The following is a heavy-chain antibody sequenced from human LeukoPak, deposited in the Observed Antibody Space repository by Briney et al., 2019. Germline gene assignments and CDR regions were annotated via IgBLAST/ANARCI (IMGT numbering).Heavy chain of an antibody. CDR3: ARDQSGGYYFDY. J-gene: IGHJ4*02. CDR1: GGSVSSGSYY. CDR2: IYYSGST. V-gene: IGHV4-61*01. Sequence: SETLSLTCTVSGGSVSSGSYYWSRIRQPPGKGLEWIGYIYYSGSTSYNPSLKSRVTISVDTSKNQFSLKLSSVTAADTAVYHCARDQSGGYYFDYWGQGTLVTVSS. D-gene: IGHD3-10*01.